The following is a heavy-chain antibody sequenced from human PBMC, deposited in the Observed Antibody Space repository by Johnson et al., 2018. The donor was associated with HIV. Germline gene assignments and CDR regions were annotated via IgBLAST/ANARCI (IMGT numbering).Heavy chain of an antibody. CDR2: ISFDGGSK. CDR3: AKDRAEVVVVHDALDM. V-gene: IGHV3-30*04. Sequence: QVQLVESGGGMVQPGRSLRLSCAASGFTFSSYPMHWVRQAPGKGLEWVAIISFDGGSKYYADYVKGRCTVSSDNSKNTLYLQINSLRPADTAVYYCAKDRAEVVVVHDALDMWGQGTMVTVSS. D-gene: IGHD3-22*01. J-gene: IGHJ3*02. CDR1: GFTFSSYP.